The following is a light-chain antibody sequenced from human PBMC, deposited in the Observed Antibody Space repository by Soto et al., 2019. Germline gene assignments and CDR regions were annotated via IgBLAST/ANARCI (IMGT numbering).Light chain of an antibody. CDR2: GAS. Sequence: EIVLTQSPGTLSLSPGERATLSCMASQSVSRSYLAWYQQKPGQAPRLLIYGASSRATGIPDRFSGSGSGTDFTLTISRLEPEDFEVYYCQQYGSSPLTFGGGTKVEIK. J-gene: IGKJ4*02. CDR3: QQYGSSPLT. CDR1: QSVSRSY. V-gene: IGKV3-20*01.